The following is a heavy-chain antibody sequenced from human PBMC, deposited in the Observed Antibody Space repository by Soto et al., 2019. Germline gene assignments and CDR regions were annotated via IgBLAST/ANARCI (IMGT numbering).Heavy chain of an antibody. J-gene: IGHJ6*03. D-gene: IGHD2-15*01. CDR3: ARVQWVVVAAASTCMDV. V-gene: IGHV3-15*07. Sequence: GGSLRLSCAASGFTFSSAWINWVRQAPGKGLEWVGRIKSKIDGGTTDFAAPVKGRFAISRDDSTDIVYLQMNSLRPEDTAVYYCARVQWVVVAAASTCMDVWGKGTTVTVSS. CDR1: GFTFSSAW. CDR2: IKSKIDGGTT.